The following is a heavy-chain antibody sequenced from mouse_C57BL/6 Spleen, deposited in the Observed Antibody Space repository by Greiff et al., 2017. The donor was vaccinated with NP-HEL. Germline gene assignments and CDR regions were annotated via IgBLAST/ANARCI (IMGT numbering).Heavy chain of an antibody. D-gene: IGHD1-1*01. CDR1: GFTFSSYA. V-gene: IGHV5-4*01. CDR2: ISDGGSYT. CDR3: ARDRRGSSPDDFDV. J-gene: IGHJ1*03. Sequence: EVQGVESGGGLVKPGGSLKLSCAASGFTFSSYAMSWVRQTPEKRLEWVATISDGGSYTYYPDNVKGRFTISRDNAKNNLYLQMSHLKSEDTAMYYCARDRRGSSPDDFDVWGTGTTVTVSS.